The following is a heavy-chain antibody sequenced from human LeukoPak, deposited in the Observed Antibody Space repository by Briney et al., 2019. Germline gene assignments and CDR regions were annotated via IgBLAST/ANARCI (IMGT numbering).Heavy chain of an antibody. V-gene: IGHV4-34*01. D-gene: IGHD5-18*01. Sequence: SETLSLTCAVYGGSFSGYYWSWIRQPPGKGLEWIGEINHSGSTNYNPSLKSRVTISVDTSKNQFSLKLSSVTAADTAVYYCARLNIEGMRMSTWIQLSGLYYYMDVWGKGTTVTISS. CDR2: INHSGST. J-gene: IGHJ6*03. CDR1: GGSFSGYY. CDR3: ARLNIEGMRMSTWIQLSGLYYYMDV.